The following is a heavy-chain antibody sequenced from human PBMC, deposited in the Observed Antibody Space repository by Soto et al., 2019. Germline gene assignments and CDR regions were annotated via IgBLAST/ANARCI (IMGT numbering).Heavy chain of an antibody. CDR3: ARDGAGYYGSGSYPDY. V-gene: IGHV3-30-3*01. CDR2: ISYDGSNK. J-gene: IGHJ4*02. Sequence: QVELVESGGGVVQPGRSLRLSCAASGFSFSYYAMYWVRQAPGKGLEWVAVISYDGSNKYYGDSVKGRFTISRDDSKNTLYLQMNSLRAEGTAVYYCARDGAGYYGSGSYPDYWGQGTLVTVSS. CDR1: GFSFSYYA. D-gene: IGHD3-10*01.